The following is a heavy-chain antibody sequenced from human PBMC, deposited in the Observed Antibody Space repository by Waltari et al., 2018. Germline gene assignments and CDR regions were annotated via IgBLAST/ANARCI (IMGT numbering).Heavy chain of an antibody. CDR2: INPNSGGT. CDR3: ATADSKPLRYFDWLTPDY. J-gene: IGHJ4*02. D-gene: IGHD3-9*01. CDR1: GYTFTGYY. V-gene: IGHV1-2*06. Sequence: QVQLVQSGAEVKKPGASVKVSCKASGYTFTGYYMHWVRQPPGQGLEWMGRINPNSGGTNYAQKFQGRVTMTEDTSTDTAYMELSSLRSEDTAVYYCATADSKPLRYFDWLTPDYWGQGTLVTVSS.